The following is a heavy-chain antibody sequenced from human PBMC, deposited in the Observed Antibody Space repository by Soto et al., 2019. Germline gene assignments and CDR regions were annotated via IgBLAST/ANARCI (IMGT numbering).Heavy chain of an antibody. CDR2: IYYTGNT. Sequence: PSETLSLTYTVSGDSISTYYLSWIRQPPGKGLEWIAYIYYTGNTYYNPSLKSRVTISMDTSKNQFSLKLSSVTAADTAVYYCARYYYDSSGYYYGWFDPWGQGTLVTVSS. D-gene: IGHD3-22*01. CDR1: GDSISTYY. J-gene: IGHJ5*02. V-gene: IGHV4-59*01. CDR3: ARYYYDSSGYYYGWFDP.